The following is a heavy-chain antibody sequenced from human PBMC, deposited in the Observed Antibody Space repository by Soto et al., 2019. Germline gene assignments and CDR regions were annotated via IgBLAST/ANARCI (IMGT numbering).Heavy chain of an antibody. V-gene: IGHV5-51*01. Sequence: GESLKISCKGSGYSFTSYWIGCVRQMPWKGLEWMGIIYPGDSDTRYSPSFQGQVTISADKSISTAYPQWSSLKASDTAMYYCARHLSAAAGTNNWFDPWGQGTLVTVSS. J-gene: IGHJ5*02. CDR2: IYPGDSDT. CDR3: ARHLSAAAGTNNWFDP. D-gene: IGHD6-13*01. CDR1: GYSFTSYW.